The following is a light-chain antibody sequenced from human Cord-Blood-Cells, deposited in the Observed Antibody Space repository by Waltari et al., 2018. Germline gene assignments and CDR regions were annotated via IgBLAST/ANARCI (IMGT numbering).Light chain of an antibody. CDR2: DVS. J-gene: IGLJ2*01. Sequence: QSALTQPRSLSGSPGQSGTISCPGTSSALGGYNYVRWYQQHPVKAPKLMIYDVSKRPSGVPDRFSGSKSGNTASLTISGLQAEDEADYYCCSYAGSYTLVFGGGTKLTVL. CDR3: CSYAGSYTLV. V-gene: IGLV2-11*01. CDR1: SSALGGYNY.